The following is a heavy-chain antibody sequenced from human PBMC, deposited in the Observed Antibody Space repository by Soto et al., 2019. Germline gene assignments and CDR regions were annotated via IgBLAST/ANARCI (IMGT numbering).Heavy chain of an antibody. D-gene: IGHD5-12*01. V-gene: IGHV3-30*03. Sequence: QLVESGGGVVQPGRSLRLSCATSGFTFINHGIHWFRQAPGKGLEWVGDISYNGIDTWYADSVKGRFTIYRDNFKNTAYLQMNGLRLEDTAVYYGLSGEGQNGHDTRVDYWGQGTRVTVSP. CDR2: ISYNGIDT. J-gene: IGHJ4*02. CDR3: LSGEGQNGHDTRVDY. CDR1: GFTFINHG.